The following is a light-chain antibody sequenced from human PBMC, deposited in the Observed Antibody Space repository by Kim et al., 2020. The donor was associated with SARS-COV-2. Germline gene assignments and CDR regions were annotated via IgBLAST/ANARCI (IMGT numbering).Light chain of an antibody. J-gene: IGKJ1*01. V-gene: IGKV1-33*01. CDR3: QQYDSLPWT. CDR1: HDISDV. Sequence: ASVGDRVTSTCQASHDISDVLNWYQQKPGKAPNLLICDSSNLETGVPSRFRGSGSGTHFTLTISSLQPEDIGTYYCQQYDSLPWTFGQGTKVEIK. CDR2: DSS.